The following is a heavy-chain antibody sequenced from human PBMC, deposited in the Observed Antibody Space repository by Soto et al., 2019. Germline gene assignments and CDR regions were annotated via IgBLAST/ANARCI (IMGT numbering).Heavy chain of an antibody. CDR2: MYFGGSF. Sequence: QMQLQASGPGLVKPSETLSLTCNVSGASVSHGYWSWIRQPPGKGLEWIGFMYFGGSFNYNPSLTSRAPISVEPSKTQFSMKWTSVTASDTAVYYCARSYYDRTGFAVDPWGQGTLVTVSS. CDR1: GASVSHGY. J-gene: IGHJ5*02. CDR3: ARSYYDRTGFAVDP. D-gene: IGHD3-22*01. V-gene: IGHV4-59*02.